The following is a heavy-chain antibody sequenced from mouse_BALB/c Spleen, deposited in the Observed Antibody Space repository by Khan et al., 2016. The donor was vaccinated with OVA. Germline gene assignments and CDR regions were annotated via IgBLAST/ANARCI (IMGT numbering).Heavy chain of an antibody. J-gene: IGHJ2*01. CDR3: ARTARIKY. CDR2: ISYSGST. Sequence: EVQLQESGPGLVKPSQSLSLTCTVTGYSITSGYGWNWIRQFPGNKLEWMGYISYSGSTNDNPSLTSRNSITRDTSKNQFFLQLNSVTTEDTATYYCARTARIKYWGQGTTLTVSS. D-gene: IGHD1-2*01. V-gene: IGHV3-2*02. CDR1: GYSITSGYG.